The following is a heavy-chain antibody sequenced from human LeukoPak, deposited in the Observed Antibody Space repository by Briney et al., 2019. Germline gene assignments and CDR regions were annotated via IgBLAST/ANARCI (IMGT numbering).Heavy chain of an antibody. D-gene: IGHD1-26*01. CDR2: INHSGST. V-gene: IGHV4-34*01. CDR3: ARGRGATVH. Sequence: GSLRLSCAASGFTFSSYAMSWVRQAPGKGLEWIGEINHSGSTNYNPSLKSRVTISVDTSKNQFSLKLSSVTAADTAVYYCARGRGATVHWGQGTLVTVSS. CDR1: GFTFSSYA. J-gene: IGHJ4*02.